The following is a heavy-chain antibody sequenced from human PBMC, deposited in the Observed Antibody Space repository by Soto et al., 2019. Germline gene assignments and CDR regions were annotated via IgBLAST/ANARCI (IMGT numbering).Heavy chain of an antibody. D-gene: IGHD4-17*01. V-gene: IGHV3-11*01. CDR2: VSSSGSSI. CDR3: ARGSRYGGNTFDAFDI. Sequence: QVQLVESGGGLVKPGGSLRLSCAASGFTFSDYYMSWIRQAPGKGLEWISYVSSSGSSIYYADSVKGRFTISRDNAKNSLYLQMNSLRAEDTAVYYCARGSRYGGNTFDAFDIWGQGTMVTVSS. CDR1: GFTFSDYY. J-gene: IGHJ3*02.